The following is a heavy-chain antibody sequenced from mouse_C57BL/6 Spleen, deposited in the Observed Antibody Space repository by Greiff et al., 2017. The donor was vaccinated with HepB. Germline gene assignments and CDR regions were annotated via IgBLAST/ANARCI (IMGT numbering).Heavy chain of an antibody. CDR1: GYTFTDYY. J-gene: IGHJ3*01. CDR3: ARLDYSNYAWFAY. V-gene: IGHV1-26*01. Sequence: VQLQQSGPELVKPGASVKISCKASGYTFTDYYMNWVKQSHGKSLEWIGDINPNNGGTSYNQKFKGKATLTVDKSSSTAYMELRSLTSEDSAVYYCARLDYSNYAWFAYWGQGTLVTVSA. D-gene: IGHD2-5*01. CDR2: INPNNGGT.